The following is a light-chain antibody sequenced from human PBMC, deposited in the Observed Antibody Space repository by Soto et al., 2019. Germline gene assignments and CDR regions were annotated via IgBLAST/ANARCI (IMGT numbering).Light chain of an antibody. CDR1: SSDVAAYHY. J-gene: IGLJ2*01. CDR2: DVS. Sequence: QSALTQPASVSGSPGQSITISCTGTSSDVAAYHYVSWYQQHPGKVPKVILYDVSDRPSGVSSRFSGSKSGNTASLTISGLQAEDEADYYCSSYTTTRTLVFGGGTKLTVL. CDR3: SSYTTTRTLV. V-gene: IGLV2-14*03.